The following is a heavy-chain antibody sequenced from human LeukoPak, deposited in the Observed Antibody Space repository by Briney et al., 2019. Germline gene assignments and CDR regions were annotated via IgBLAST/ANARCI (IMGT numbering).Heavy chain of an antibody. D-gene: IGHD3-22*01. CDR2: LYTGGGT. Sequence: SGGSLRLSCVVSGLTVSSNYMSWVRQAPGKGLEWVSVLYTGGGTDHADSVKGRFTISRDNSKNTLSLQMNSLRVEDTAIYYCTRSGYRHPYHFDSWGQGTLVTVSS. CDR3: TRSGYRHPYHFDS. CDR1: GLTVSSNY. V-gene: IGHV3-53*01. J-gene: IGHJ4*02.